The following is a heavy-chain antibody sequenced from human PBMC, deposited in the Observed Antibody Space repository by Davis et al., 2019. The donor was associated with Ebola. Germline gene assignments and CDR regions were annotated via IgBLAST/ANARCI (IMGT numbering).Heavy chain of an antibody. J-gene: IGHJ5*02. V-gene: IGHV4-30-2*01. CDR2: IYHSGST. D-gene: IGHD1-26*01. Sequence: PSETLSLTCAVSGGSLSSGGYSWSWIRQPPGKGLEWIGYIYHSGSTYYNPSLKSRVTISVDRSKNQFSLKLSSVTAADTAVYYCARELQPGRWFDPWGQGTLVTVSS. CDR1: GGSLSSGGYS. CDR3: ARELQPGRWFDP.